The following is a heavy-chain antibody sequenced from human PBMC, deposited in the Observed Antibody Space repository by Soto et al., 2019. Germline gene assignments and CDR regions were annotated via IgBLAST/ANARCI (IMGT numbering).Heavy chain of an antibody. CDR2: ITDDGRHT. J-gene: IGHJ4*02. CDR1: RFTFSSYA. V-gene: IGHV3-23*01. D-gene: IGHD2-2*01. Sequence: EVQLLESGGGLVQPGGSLRLSCAASRFTFSSYAMXWVRQAPGKGLEWVSAITDDGRHTYYADSVKGRFTISRDNSTNTLYLKMNSLRVEETALYYCARSPPRYCSRTTCPFDYWGQGTLVTDSS. CDR3: ARSPPRYCSRTTCPFDY.